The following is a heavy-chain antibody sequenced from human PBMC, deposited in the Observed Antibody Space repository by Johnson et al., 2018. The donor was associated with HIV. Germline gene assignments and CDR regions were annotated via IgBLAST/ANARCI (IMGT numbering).Heavy chain of an antibody. Sequence: VQLVESGGGVVRPGGSLRVSCAASGFKFDDYGMSWVRQAPGKGLEWVSGINWNGGSTGYADSVKGRFTISRDNAKNSLHLQMNSLRAEDTALYYCAKEAGGSGSYSDAFDIWGQGTMVTVSS. J-gene: IGHJ3*02. CDR3: AKEAGGSGSYSDAFDI. CDR1: GFKFDDYG. V-gene: IGHV3-20*04. CDR2: INWNGGST. D-gene: IGHD1-26*01.